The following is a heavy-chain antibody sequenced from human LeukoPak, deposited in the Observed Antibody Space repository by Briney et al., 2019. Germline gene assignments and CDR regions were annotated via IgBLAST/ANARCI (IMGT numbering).Heavy chain of an antibody. V-gene: IGHV4-34*01. D-gene: IGHD4-23*01. CDR2: INHSGST. CDR3: AREYGGNSGYFQH. Sequence: SETLSLTCAVYGGSFSGYYWSWIRQPPGKGLEWIGEINHSGSTNYNPSLKSRVTISVDTSKNQFSLKLSSVTAADTAVYYCAREYGGNSGYFQHWGQGTLVTVSS. J-gene: IGHJ1*01. CDR1: GGSFSGYY.